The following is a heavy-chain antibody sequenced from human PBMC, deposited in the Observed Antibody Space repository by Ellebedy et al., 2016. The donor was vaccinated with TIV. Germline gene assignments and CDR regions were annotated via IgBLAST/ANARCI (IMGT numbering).Heavy chain of an antibody. V-gene: IGHV1-69*13. CDR1: GVTFSSYG. CDR3: ARDPDCTSTSCLTGRYFDV. J-gene: IGHJ2*01. CDR2: ITAIFGTA. Sequence: ASVKVSCKASGVTFSSYGISWVRQAPGQGLEWVGGITAIFGTANYAQKFQGRVAITADESTSTAYMELSSLGSEDTAIYYCARDPDCTSTSCLTGRYFDVWGRGTLVTVSS. D-gene: IGHD2-2*01.